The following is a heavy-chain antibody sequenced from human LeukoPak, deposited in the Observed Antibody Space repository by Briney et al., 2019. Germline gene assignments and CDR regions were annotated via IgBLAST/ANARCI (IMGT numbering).Heavy chain of an antibody. V-gene: IGHV1-8*03. CDR1: GYTFTNYD. D-gene: IGHD3-10*01. CDR2: MNPNSGNT. Sequence: ASVTVSCKASGYTFTNYDINWVRQATGQGLEWMGWMNPNSGNTGYGQKFQDRVTITRNTSISTAYMELSSLRSEDTAVYYCARGGWFGEFPYYMDVWGKGTTVTVSS. CDR3: ARGGWFGEFPYYMDV. J-gene: IGHJ6*03.